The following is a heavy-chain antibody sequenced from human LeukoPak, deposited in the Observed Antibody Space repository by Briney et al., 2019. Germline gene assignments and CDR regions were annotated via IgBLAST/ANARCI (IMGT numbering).Heavy chain of an antibody. V-gene: IGHV4-4*09. CDR1: VGSFSGYY. CDR3: ARTYDSSGYYFTFDY. J-gene: IGHJ4*02. Sequence: PSETLSLTCAVYVGSFSGYYWSWIRQPPGKGLEWIGYIYTSGSTNYNPSLKSRVTISVDTSKNQFSLKLSSVTAADTAVYYCARTYDSSGYYFTFDYWGQGTLVTVSS. D-gene: IGHD3-22*01. CDR2: IYTSGST.